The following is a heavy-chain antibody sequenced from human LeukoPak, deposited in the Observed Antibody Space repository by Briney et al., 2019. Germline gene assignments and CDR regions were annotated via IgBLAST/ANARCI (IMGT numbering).Heavy chain of an antibody. CDR1: GFAFDIYW. D-gene: IGHD5-18*01. Sequence: GGSLRLSCAASGFAFDIYWMTWVRQAPGKGLEWVASISNDATFKDYADSVKGRFTISRDSSKNTLFLQMDSLGAEDTALYYCAKDAHNFGYDSWGQGTLVTVSS. J-gene: IGHJ5*01. CDR2: ISNDATFK. V-gene: IGHV3-30*18. CDR3: AKDAHNFGYDS.